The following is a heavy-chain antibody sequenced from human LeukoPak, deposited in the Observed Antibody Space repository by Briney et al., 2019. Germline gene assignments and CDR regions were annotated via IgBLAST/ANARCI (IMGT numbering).Heavy chain of an antibody. J-gene: IGHJ6*03. V-gene: IGHV3-30*02. CDR3: AKDRYSSGWYGYTDV. D-gene: IGHD6-19*01. CDR2: LWYDGSRK. CDR1: GFTFTSHA. Sequence: GGSLGLSCAASGFTFTSHAMHWVRQAPGKGLEWVAFLWYDGSRKFYGDSVKGRFTISRDNSKNTIFLQMNSLRAEDTAVYYCAKDRYSSGWYGYTDVWGKGTTVTVS.